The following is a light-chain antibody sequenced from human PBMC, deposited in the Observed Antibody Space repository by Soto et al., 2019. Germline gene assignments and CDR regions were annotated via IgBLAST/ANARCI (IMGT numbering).Light chain of an antibody. J-gene: IGLJ1*01. CDR1: NSDIGAYNY. CDR3: SSYTTAYFYV. Sequence: QSVLTQPASVSGSPGQSMTISCTGSNSDIGAYNYVSWYQQPPGKAPKLIIHGVTNRPSGVSHRFSGSKSDYTASLTISGLQAEDEGDYYCSSYTTAYFYVFGTGTKVTVL. V-gene: IGLV2-14*01. CDR2: GVT.